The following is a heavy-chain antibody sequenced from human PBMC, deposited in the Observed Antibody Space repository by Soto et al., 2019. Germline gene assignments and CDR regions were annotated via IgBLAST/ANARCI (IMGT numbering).Heavy chain of an antibody. CDR1: GDFNTNFY. CDR3: ARHSSVRGVFDF. Sequence: SETLSLTCTVSGDFNTNFYWSWIRQSPGKGLEWMGFIYSSGSTRYNPSLKSRITMSLDTSKNQFSLRLSSVAAADTAVYYCARHSSVRGVFDFWGQGTQVTVSS. CDR2: IYSSGST. V-gene: IGHV4-59*08. J-gene: IGHJ4*02. D-gene: IGHD3-10*01.